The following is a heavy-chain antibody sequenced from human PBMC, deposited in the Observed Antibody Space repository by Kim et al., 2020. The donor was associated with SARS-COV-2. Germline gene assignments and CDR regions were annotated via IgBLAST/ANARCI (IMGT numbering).Heavy chain of an antibody. CDR1: GFTFSSYG. J-gene: IGHJ4*01. Sequence: GGSLRLSCAASGFTFSSYGMHWVRQAPGKGLEWVAVISYDGSNKYYADSVKGRFTISRDNSKNTLYLQMNSLRAEDTAVYYCAKETGHYYDSSGYSYYF. V-gene: IGHV3-30*18. CDR3: AKETGHYYDSSGYSYYF. D-gene: IGHD3-22*01. CDR2: ISYDGSNK.